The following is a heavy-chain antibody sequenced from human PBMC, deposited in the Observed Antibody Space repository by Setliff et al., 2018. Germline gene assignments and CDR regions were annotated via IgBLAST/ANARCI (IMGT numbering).Heavy chain of an antibody. J-gene: IGHJ4*02. CDR2: ISAYNGNT. Sequence: GASVKVSCKASGYTFTSYGISWVRQAPGQGLEWMGWISAYNGNTNYAQKLQGRVTMTTDTSTSTAYMELRSLSSDDTAVYYCARVRYSGSYLVGNYWGQGTLVTVSS. CDR3: ARVRYSGSYLVGNY. V-gene: IGHV1-18*01. CDR1: GYTFTSYG. D-gene: IGHD1-26*01.